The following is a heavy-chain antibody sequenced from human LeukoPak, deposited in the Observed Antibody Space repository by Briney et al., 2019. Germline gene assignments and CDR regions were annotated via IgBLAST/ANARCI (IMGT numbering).Heavy chain of an antibody. Sequence: GGSLRLSCAASGFTFSSYSMNWVRQAPGKGLEWVAVISYDGSNKYYGDSVRGRFTISRDNSKSTLYLQMNSLRAEDTAVYYCAKGYGQQLVNNWFDPWGQGTLVTVSS. CDR3: AKGYGQQLVNNWFDP. J-gene: IGHJ5*02. CDR1: GFTFSSYS. CDR2: ISYDGSNK. V-gene: IGHV3-30*18. D-gene: IGHD6-13*01.